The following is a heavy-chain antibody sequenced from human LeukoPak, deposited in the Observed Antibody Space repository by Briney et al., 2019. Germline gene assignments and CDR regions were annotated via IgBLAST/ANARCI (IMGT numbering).Heavy chain of an antibody. CDR1: GYTFTSYY. D-gene: IGHD6-13*01. Sequence: ASVKVSCKASGYTFTSYYMHWVRQAPGQGLEWMGWINPNSGGTNYAQKFQGRVTMTRDTSISTAYMELSRLRSDDTAVYYCARGVQLASYSSSWYFALDYWGQGTLVTVSS. CDR2: INPNSGGT. CDR3: ARGVQLASYSSSWYFALDY. J-gene: IGHJ4*02. V-gene: IGHV1-2*02.